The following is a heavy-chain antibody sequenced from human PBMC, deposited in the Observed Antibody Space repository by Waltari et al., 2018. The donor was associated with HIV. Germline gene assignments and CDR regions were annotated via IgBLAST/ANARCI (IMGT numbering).Heavy chain of an antibody. V-gene: IGHV3-30*01. CDR1: GFTFSTSV. D-gene: IGHD3-22*01. Sequence: QVHLVESGGGVVQPGRSLRLSCAASGFTFSTSVMHWVRQAPGKGVEWGAEISYDGSEKGHADSGKGRFTIARDNSMNTLYLQMNSLRPEDTAVYFCAREFYYDSTGYNSGFDYWGQGTLVTVSS. J-gene: IGHJ4*02. CDR3: AREFYYDSTGYNSGFDY. CDR2: ISYDGSEK.